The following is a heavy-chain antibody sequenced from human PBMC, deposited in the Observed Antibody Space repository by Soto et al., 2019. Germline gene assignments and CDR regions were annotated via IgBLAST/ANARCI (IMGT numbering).Heavy chain of an antibody. D-gene: IGHD1-26*01. CDR3: VREEGIVGATSAFDI. J-gene: IGHJ3*02. V-gene: IGHV4-30-4*01. CDR2: IYYSGSA. Sequence: SETLSLTCTVSGGSISRGDYYWSWIRQPPGKGLEWIGYIYYSGSANYNPSLKSRVTISVHTSNSQFSLELSSVTAADTAVYYCVREEGIVGATSAFDIWGQGTMVTVSS. CDR1: GGSISRGDYY.